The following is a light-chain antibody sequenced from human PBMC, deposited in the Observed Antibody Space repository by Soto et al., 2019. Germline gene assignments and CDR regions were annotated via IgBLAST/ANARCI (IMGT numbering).Light chain of an antibody. CDR1: SSNIGSEN. Sequence: QSALTQPPSASGTPGQRVTISCSGSSSNIGSENVNWYQQLPGTAPKLLIYRNNQRPSGVPDRFSGSESGTSASLAISGLKSEDEADYYSGAWDDTLNGYVFGLGTKLTVL. V-gene: IGLV1-44*01. J-gene: IGLJ1*01. CDR2: RNN. CDR3: GAWDDTLNGYV.